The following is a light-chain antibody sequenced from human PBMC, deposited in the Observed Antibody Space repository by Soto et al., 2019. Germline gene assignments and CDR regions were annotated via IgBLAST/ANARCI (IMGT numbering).Light chain of an antibody. CDR3: TSYTSSSTYV. CDR1: SSDVGGINY. V-gene: IGLV2-14*01. J-gene: IGLJ1*01. Sequence: QSVLTQPASVSGSPGQSITISCTGTSSDVGGINYVSWFQQHPGKAPKLLIYDVINRPSGVSHRFSGSKSGNTASLTISGLQAEDEADYYCTSYTSSSTYVFGTGTKVTVL. CDR2: DVI.